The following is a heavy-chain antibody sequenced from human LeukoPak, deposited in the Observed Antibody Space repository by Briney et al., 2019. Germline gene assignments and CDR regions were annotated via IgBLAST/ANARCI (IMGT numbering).Heavy chain of an antibody. V-gene: IGHV5-51*01. Sequence: GESLKISCKGSGYSFTNYWIGWVRQMPGKGLEWMGIIYPGDSATRYSPSFQGQVTISADKSIDTAYLQWSSLKASDTAIYYCARQGGQWLVQGAFDIWGRGTMVTVSS. CDR2: IYPGDSAT. CDR1: GYSFTNYW. J-gene: IGHJ3*02. D-gene: IGHD6-19*01. CDR3: ARQGGQWLVQGAFDI.